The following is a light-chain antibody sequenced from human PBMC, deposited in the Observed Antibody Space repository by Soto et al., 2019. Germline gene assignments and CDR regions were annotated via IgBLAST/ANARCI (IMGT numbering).Light chain of an antibody. Sequence: EIVMTQSPATLSVSPGERATLSCRASQSVSSNLAWYQQKPGQAPRLLIYGASTRATGIPARFSGSGSGTDFTLTLSSLQSEDFAVYYCQQYNNWPGTFGQGTKLEIK. CDR1: QSVSSN. J-gene: IGKJ2*02. V-gene: IGKV3-15*01. CDR3: QQYNNWPGT. CDR2: GAS.